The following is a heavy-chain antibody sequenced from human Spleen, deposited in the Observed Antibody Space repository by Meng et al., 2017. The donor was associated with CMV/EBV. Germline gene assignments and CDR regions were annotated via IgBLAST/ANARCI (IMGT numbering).Heavy chain of an antibody. J-gene: IGHJ5*02. CDR3: ARGDSHVAVRGTWFDP. CDR2: IYSTGRS. D-gene: IGHD2-21*02. Sequence: SVSSGDFFWTWIRQSPGKGLEWIGYIYSTGRSYYNPYLKSRLTLSIDTSKNHFSLRLSSVTAADTALYFCARGDSHVAVRGTWFDPWGQGTLVTVSS. V-gene: IGHV4-30-4*08. CDR1: SVSSGDFF.